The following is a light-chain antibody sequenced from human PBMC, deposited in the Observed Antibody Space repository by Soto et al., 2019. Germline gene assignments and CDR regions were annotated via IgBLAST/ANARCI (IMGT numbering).Light chain of an antibody. Sequence: DIQMTQSPSTVSASVGDRGTITCRASRDVRIYLAWYQQKPGKAPKLLMYQTSTLETGVPSRFSGSGSETEFTLAISGLQPEDFATYFCQQYYIYPPAFGPGTKVEI. CDR3: QQYYIYPPA. V-gene: IGKV1-5*03. CDR2: QTS. J-gene: IGKJ3*01. CDR1: RDVRIY.